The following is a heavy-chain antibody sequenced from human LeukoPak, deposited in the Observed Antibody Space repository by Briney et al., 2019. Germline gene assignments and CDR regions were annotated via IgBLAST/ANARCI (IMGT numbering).Heavy chain of an antibody. CDR2: ISTYNGNT. V-gene: IGHV1-18*01. CDR1: GYTFTIYG. D-gene: IGHD4-17*01. Sequence: ASVKVSCKASGYTFTIYGICWVRQAPGQGLEWMGWISTYNGNTNYAQKLQGRVTMTTDTSTSTAYMELRSLGSDDTAVYYCARDIGDEADYWGQGTLVTVSS. J-gene: IGHJ4*02. CDR3: ARDIGDEADY.